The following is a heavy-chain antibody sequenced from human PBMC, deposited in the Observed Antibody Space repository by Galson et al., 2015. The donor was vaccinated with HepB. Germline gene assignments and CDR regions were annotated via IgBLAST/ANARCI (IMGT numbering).Heavy chain of an antibody. D-gene: IGHD3-22*01. CDR3: ARGPFPFLYDSSGLFDY. V-gene: IGHV3-23*01. CDR1: GFTFSDHA. CDR2: IAASGGSSP. J-gene: IGHJ4*02. Sequence: SLRLSCAASGFTFSDHAMNWVRQTPGKGLEWVSGIAASGGSSPYYADSVKGRFTISRDNFKKILYLQMNSLRADDTAVYYCARGPFPFLYDSSGLFDYWGQGILVTVSS.